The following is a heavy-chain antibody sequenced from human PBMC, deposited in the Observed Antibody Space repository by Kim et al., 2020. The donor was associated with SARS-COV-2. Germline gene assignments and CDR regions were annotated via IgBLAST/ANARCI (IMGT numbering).Heavy chain of an antibody. CDR1: GFIFSSYG. Sequence: GGSLRLSCAASGFIFSSYGLHWVRQAPGKGLEWVGVIWYDGSDKHYADSVKGRFSISRDNSKNTLYLQMNSLRVETTAIYYCTRGGTTLAYYYYGLDVWGEGTTVTVSA. CDR2: IWYDGSDK. J-gene: IGHJ6*04. D-gene: IGHD1-7*01. V-gene: IGHV3-33*01. CDR3: TRGGTTLAYYYYGLDV.